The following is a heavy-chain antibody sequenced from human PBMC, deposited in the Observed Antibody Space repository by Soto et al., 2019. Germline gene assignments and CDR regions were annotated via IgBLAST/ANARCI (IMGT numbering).Heavy chain of an antibody. J-gene: IGHJ6*03. CDR1: GGSLSDYF. CDR2: INHLGSI. CDR3: ARGGISHWAYFYYMDV. D-gene: IGHD2-21*01. Sequence: QVQLQQWGAGLLKPSETLSLTCVVSGGSLSDYFWSWIRQPPGMALEWIGEINHLGSINYNPSLTSRATMSVDTSKNLFSLTLNSVTAADTATYYCARGGISHWAYFYYMDVWDRGTTVTVSS. V-gene: IGHV4-34*01.